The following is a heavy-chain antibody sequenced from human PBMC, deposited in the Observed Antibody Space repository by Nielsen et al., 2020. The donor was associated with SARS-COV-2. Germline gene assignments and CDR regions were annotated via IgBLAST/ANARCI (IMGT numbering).Heavy chain of an antibody. J-gene: IGHJ6*03. CDR1: GFSFNNYG. CDR2: ISYEGSKQ. CDR3: ATAIHGSGTSTYFFYYYMDV. V-gene: IGHV3-30*03. D-gene: IGHD3-10*01. Sequence: GESLKISCAASGFSFNNYGMHWVRQAPGKGLEWVAYISYEGSKQFYADSVTGRFTISRDNSKNTMYLQMSSLRPEDTAVYYCATAIHGSGTSTYFFYYYMDVWGKGTTVTVSS.